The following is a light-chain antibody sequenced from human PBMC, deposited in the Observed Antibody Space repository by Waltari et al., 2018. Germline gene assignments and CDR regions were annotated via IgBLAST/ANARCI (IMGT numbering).Light chain of an antibody. J-gene: IGKJ1*01. V-gene: IGKV3-15*01. Sequence: EIVLTQSPATLSLSPGERATLSCRASQSVSSSLAWYPKKPGQAPRLLIYGASSRATGIPDRFSGSGSGTDFTLTISSLEPEDFAVYYCQQYSNWWTFGQGTKVEIK. CDR3: QQYSNWWT. CDR2: GAS. CDR1: QSVSSS.